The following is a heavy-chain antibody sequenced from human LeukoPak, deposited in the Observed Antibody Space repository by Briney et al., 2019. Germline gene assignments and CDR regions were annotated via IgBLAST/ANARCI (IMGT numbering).Heavy chain of an antibody. CDR1: GFTFSSYS. D-gene: IGHD2-21*02. CDR3: ATGAVTAWGMFDY. Sequence: GGSLRLSCAASGFTFSSYSMNWVRQAPGKGLEWVSNIDSRSSSIYYADSVKGRFTISRDNAKNSLYLQMNSPRAEDTAVYYCATGAVTAWGMFDYWGQGNLVTVSS. J-gene: IGHJ4*01. CDR2: IDSRSSSI. V-gene: IGHV3-48*01.